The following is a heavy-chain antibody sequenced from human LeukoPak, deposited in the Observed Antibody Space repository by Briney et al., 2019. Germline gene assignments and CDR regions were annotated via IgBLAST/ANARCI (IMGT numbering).Heavy chain of an antibody. CDR2: IYSGGST. V-gene: IGHV3-66*02. Sequence: PGGSLRPSCAASGFTVSSNYMSWVRQAPGKGLEWVSVIYSGGSTYYADSVKGRFTISRDNSKNTLYLQMNSLRAEDTAVYYCARDQNCGGDCYGFDYWGQGTLVTVSS. J-gene: IGHJ4*02. D-gene: IGHD2-21*01. CDR1: GFTVSSNY. CDR3: ARDQNCGGDCYGFDY.